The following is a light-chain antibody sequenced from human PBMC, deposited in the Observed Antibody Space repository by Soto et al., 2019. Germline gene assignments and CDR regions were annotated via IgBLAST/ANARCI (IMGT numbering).Light chain of an antibody. CDR3: SSYTTSNTLV. Sequence: QSALTQPASGSGCPGQSITISCTGTSSDVGAYNFVSWYQQHPCKAPKLMIYDVTNRPSGVSSRFSGSKSGNTASLAISGLQAEDEADYYCSSYTTSNTLVFGGGTKLTVL. CDR2: DVT. V-gene: IGLV2-14*03. CDR1: SSDVGAYNF. J-gene: IGLJ2*01.